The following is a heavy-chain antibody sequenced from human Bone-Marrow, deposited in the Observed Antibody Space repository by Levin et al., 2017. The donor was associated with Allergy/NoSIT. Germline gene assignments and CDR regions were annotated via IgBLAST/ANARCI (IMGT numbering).Heavy chain of an antibody. D-gene: IGHD5-18*01. J-gene: IGHJ6*02. V-gene: IGHV3-48*01. CDR2: ISSSSSTI. CDR3: ARDLGTAMAPSNYDYGMDG. Sequence: LSLTCAASGFTFSSYSMNWVRQAPGKGLEWVSYISSSSSTIYYADSVKGRFTISRDNAKNSLYLQMNSLRAEDTAVYYCARDLGTAMAPSNYDYGMDGWGQGTTVTVSS. CDR1: GFTFSSYS.